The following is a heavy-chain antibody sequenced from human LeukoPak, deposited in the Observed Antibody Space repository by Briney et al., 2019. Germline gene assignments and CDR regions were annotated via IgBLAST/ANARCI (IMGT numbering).Heavy chain of an antibody. Sequence: ASVKVSCKASGYTFTTNYIHWVRQAPGQGLEWMGWINPNSGGTSYAQKFQGRVTMTRDTSISTAYMELSRLRSDDTAVYYCARDRGISVIATDFDYWGQGTLVIVSS. V-gene: IGHV1-2*02. CDR2: INPNSGGT. CDR1: GYTFTTNY. J-gene: IGHJ4*02. CDR3: ARDRGISVIATDFDY. D-gene: IGHD3-22*01.